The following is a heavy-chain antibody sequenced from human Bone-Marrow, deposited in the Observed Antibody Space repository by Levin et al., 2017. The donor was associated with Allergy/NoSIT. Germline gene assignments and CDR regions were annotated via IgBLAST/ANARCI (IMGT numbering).Heavy chain of an antibody. CDR3: ATQGTYDDYRDY. CDR2: ISHSGST. Sequence: NASETLSLNCTVSGFSISTDFYWGWIRQPPGKGLEWIGSISHSGSTYYNPSLKGRVTISLDTPKNQFSLKLTSMTAADTAVYYCATQGTYDDYRDYWGQGTLVTVSS. J-gene: IGHJ4*02. V-gene: IGHV4-38-2*02. D-gene: IGHD4-17*01. CDR1: GFSISTDFY.